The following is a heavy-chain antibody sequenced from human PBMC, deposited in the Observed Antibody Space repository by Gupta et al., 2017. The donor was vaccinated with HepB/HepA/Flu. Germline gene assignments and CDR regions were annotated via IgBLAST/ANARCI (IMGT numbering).Heavy chain of an antibody. V-gene: IGHV4-34*01. CDR2: INHSGST. Sequence: QVQLQQWGAGLLKPSETLSLTCAVYGGSFSGYYWSWIRQPPGKGLEWIGEINHSGSTNYNPSLKSRVTISVDTSKNQFSLKLSSVTAADTAVYYCARLGATFRYYYYGMDVWGQGTTVTVSS. CDR1: GGSFSGYY. D-gene: IGHD1-26*01. J-gene: IGHJ6*02. CDR3: ARLGATFRYYYYGMDV.